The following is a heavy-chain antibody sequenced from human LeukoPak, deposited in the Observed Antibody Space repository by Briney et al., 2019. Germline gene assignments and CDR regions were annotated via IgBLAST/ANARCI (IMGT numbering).Heavy chain of an antibody. CDR1: GFTFSSYG. CDR2: ISYDGSNK. Sequence: PGGSLRLSCAASGFTFSSYGMLWVRQAPGKGLEWVAVISYDGSNKYYADSVKGRFTISRDNSKNTLYLQMNSLRAEDTAVYYCAKNSGYEVYFDYWGQGTLVTVSS. D-gene: IGHD5-12*01. J-gene: IGHJ4*02. V-gene: IGHV3-30*18. CDR3: AKNSGYEVYFDY.